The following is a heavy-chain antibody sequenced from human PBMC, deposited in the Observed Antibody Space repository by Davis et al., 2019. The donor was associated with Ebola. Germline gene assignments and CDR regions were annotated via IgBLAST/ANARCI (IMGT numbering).Heavy chain of an antibody. J-gene: IGHJ4*02. Sequence: PSETLSLTCAVYGGSFSGYYWSWIRQPPGKGLEWIGEINHSGSTNYNPSLKSRVTISVDTSKNQFSLKLSSVTAADTAVYYCARGCGGSYNGGYFDYWGQGTLVTVSS. D-gene: IGHD1-26*01. V-gene: IGHV4-34*01. CDR3: ARGCGGSYNGGYFDY. CDR2: INHSGST. CDR1: GGSFSGYY.